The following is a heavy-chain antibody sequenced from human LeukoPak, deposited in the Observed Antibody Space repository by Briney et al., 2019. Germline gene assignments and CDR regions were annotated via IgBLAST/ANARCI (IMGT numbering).Heavy chain of an antibody. J-gene: IGHJ4*02. CDR2: ISSSSVYR. D-gene: IGHD3-16*01. V-gene: IGHV3-21*01. CDR1: GFIFSSYS. CDR3: ARASHANYVWGSADY. Sequence: GGSLRLSCAASGFIFSSYSMNWVRQAPGKGLEWVSSISSSSVYRYYADSLKGRFTISRDNAKNSLYLQMSSLTAEDTAVYYCARASHANYVWGSADYWGQGTLVTVSS.